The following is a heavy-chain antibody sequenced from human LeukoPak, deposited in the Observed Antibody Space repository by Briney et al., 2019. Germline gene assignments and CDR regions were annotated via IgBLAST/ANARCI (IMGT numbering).Heavy chain of an antibody. CDR3: AKDRDGDYYFDY. D-gene: IGHD4-17*01. CDR2: IWYDGSKK. Sequence: GGSRRLSCVASGFTFSSYGMHWVRQAPGKGLEWVAVIWYDGSKKYYADSVKGRFTISRDNSKNTLYLQMNSLRAEDTAVYYCAKDRDGDYYFDYWGQGTLVTVSS. CDR1: GFTFSSYG. V-gene: IGHV3-30*02. J-gene: IGHJ4*02.